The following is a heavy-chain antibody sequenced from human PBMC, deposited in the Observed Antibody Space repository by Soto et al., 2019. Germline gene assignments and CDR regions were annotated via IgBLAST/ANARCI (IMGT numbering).Heavy chain of an antibody. CDR3: ARDPNGILDFDY. Sequence: PGGSLILSCGASGFAFSDYGMVWVRRAPGKGLEWISYISDSSRDKYYAASVKGRFTISRDNAKNSLYLQMNSLRDEDTAVYYCARDPNGILDFDYWGQGTLVTVSS. J-gene: IGHJ4*02. D-gene: IGHD2-8*01. V-gene: IGHV3-48*02. CDR1: GFAFSDYG. CDR2: ISDSSRDK.